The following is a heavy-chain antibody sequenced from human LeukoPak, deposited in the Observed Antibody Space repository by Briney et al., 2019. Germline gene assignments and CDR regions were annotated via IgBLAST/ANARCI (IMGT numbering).Heavy chain of an antibody. CDR3: ARGREMATFIPLSPFVY. D-gene: IGHD5-24*01. Sequence: GASVRDSCKASGGTFSRYAISWVRPAPGQGLGWMGGIFPIFGTTNHAQKLQSRVTTTADESTSTAYIELSSVRSEDTAVYYCARGREMATFIPLSPFVYWGQGTLVTVSS. CDR1: GGTFSRYA. CDR2: IFPIFGTT. V-gene: IGHV1-69*13. J-gene: IGHJ4*02.